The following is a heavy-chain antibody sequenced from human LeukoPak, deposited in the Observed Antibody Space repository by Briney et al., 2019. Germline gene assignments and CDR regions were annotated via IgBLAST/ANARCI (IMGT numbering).Heavy chain of an antibody. CDR3: ARGVWSSHNKEYFLDY. Sequence: ASVKVSCKTSGYTFDIYAMNWVRQAPGQRPEWMGWINAGNGKTKYSQSFQGRVTITRDTSASTAYMELSSLRSEDTAVYYCARGVWSSHNKEYFLDYWGQGTLVTVPS. CDR1: GYTFDIYA. D-gene: IGHD2-2*01. CDR2: INAGNGKT. V-gene: IGHV1-3*01. J-gene: IGHJ4*02.